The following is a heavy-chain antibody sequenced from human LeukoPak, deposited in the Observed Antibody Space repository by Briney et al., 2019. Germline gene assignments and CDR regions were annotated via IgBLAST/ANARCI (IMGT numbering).Heavy chain of an antibody. CDR1: GFPFSNYG. D-gene: IGHD4-17*01. V-gene: IGHV3-30*03. Sequence: GRSLRLSCAASGFPFSNYGMHWVRQAPGKGLEWVAVISYDGSSKYYADSVKGRFTISRDNSKSTLYLLMNSLRGEDTAVYYYARRTTSVTNDYWGQGTLVTVSS. CDR2: ISYDGSSK. CDR3: ARRTTSVTNDY. J-gene: IGHJ4*02.